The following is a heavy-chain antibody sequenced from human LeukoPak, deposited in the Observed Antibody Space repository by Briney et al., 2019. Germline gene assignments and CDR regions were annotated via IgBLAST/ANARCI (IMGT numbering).Heavy chain of an antibody. J-gene: IGHJ3*02. V-gene: IGHV3-53*01. CDR2: IYSGGST. CDR3: ARDIIVVGVEQSSGAFDI. D-gene: IGHD3-22*01. Sequence: GGSLRLSCAASGFTVSSNYMSWVRQAPGKGLEWVSVIYSGGSTYYADSVKGRFTISRDNSKNTLYLQMNSLRAEDTAVYYCARDIIVVGVEQSSGAFDIWGQGTMVTVSS. CDR1: GFTVSSNY.